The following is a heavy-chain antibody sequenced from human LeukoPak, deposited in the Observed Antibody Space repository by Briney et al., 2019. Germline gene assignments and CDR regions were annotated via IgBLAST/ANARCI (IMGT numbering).Heavy chain of an antibody. J-gene: IGHJ4*02. CDR2: IYYSGST. D-gene: IGHD4-17*01. V-gene: IGHV4-30-4*01. CDR3: ASIMTTVNTFDY. CDR1: GGSISSGDYY. Sequence: SQTLSLTCTVSGGSISSGDYYWSWIRQPPGKGLEWIGYIYYSGSTYYNPSLKSRVTISVDTSKNQSSLKLSSVTAADTAVYYCASIMTTVNTFDYWGQGTLVTVSS.